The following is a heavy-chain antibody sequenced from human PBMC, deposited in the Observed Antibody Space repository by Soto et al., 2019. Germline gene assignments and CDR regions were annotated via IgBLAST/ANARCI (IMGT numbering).Heavy chain of an antibody. CDR2: SSGSRSTI. Sequence: WGTLRLSSAASGCRFSSHGMHWVRQAPGKGREWVSYSSGSRSTIYYAGSVKGRFTISGDNAKNSLYLQMNSLRDEDTAVYYCALTTVTFAEYFQHWGQGTRVTVSS. J-gene: IGHJ1*01. V-gene: IGHV3-48*02. CDR1: GCRFSSHG. D-gene: IGHD4-17*01. CDR3: ALTTVTFAEYFQH.